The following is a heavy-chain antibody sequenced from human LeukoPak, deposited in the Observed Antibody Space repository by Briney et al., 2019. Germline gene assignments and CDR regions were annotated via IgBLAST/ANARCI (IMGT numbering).Heavy chain of an antibody. CDR3: ARGPSGYHNT. J-gene: IGHJ4*02. Sequence: GGSLSHSCPASGFPFSSYSMNWARQAPGKGLEWVSSISSSSSYIYYADSVKGRFTMSRDNSKNTLFLQINSLRAEDTAVYYCARGPSGYHNTGGQGTLVTVSS. CDR1: GFPFSSYS. CDR2: ISSSSSYI. V-gene: IGHV3-21*01. D-gene: IGHD5-12*01.